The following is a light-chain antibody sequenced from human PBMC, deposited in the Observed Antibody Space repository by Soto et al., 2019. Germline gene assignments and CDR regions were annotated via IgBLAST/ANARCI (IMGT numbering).Light chain of an antibody. V-gene: IGKV3-20*01. CDR3: QQCGSSPWT. J-gene: IGKJ1*01. CDR2: GAS. CDR1: QSVSSSY. Sequence: EIVLTQSPGTLSLSPGERVTLSCRASQSVSSSYLVWYQQKPGQAPRLLIYGASSRATGIPDRFSGSGSGTDFTLTISSLEPEDSAVYYCQQCGSSPWTFGQGTKVEIK.